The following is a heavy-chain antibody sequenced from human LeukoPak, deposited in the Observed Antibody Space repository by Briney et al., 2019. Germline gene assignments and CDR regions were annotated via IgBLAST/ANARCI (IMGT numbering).Heavy chain of an antibody. CDR3: PRDPHALDY. CDR2: IRGGGSPI. J-gene: IGHJ4*02. V-gene: IGHV3-48*02. CDR1: GFTFSTYS. Sequence: GGSLRLSCAASGFTFSTYSMNCVRQAPGKGLEWVSYIRGGGSPIYYADSVKGRFTISRDNAKNSLYLQMNSLRDEDTAVYYCPRDPHALDYWGQGTLVTVSS.